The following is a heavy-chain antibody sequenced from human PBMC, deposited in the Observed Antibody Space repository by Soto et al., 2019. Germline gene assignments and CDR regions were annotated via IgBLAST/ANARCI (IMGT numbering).Heavy chain of an antibody. CDR1: GFTFSSYS. J-gene: IGHJ4*02. V-gene: IGHV3-21*01. CDR3: ARNSTFDHMAVLFDY. CDR2: ISSSSSYI. Sequence: GGSLRLSCAASGFTFSSYSMNWVRQAPGKGLEWVSSISSSSSYIYYADSVKGRFTISRDNAKNSLLLQMNNLRAEDTAVYYCARNSTFDHMAVLFDYWGQGALVTVSS. D-gene: IGHD3-16*01.